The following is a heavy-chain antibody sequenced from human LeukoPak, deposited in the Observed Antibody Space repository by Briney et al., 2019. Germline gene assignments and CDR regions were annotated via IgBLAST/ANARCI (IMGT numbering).Heavy chain of an antibody. J-gene: IGHJ4*02. V-gene: IGHV4-38-2*02. CDR2: IYHSGST. CDR1: GYSISSDSY. D-gene: IGHD2-2*02. CDR3: ARQAYCSSTSCYKLDQ. Sequence: SETLSLTCTVSGYSISSDSYWDWIRQPPGKGLEYMGSIYHSGSTYYNPYPSLKSRVTISVDTSKNQFSLKLSSVTAADTAVYYCARQAYCSSTSCYKLDQWGQGTLVTVSS.